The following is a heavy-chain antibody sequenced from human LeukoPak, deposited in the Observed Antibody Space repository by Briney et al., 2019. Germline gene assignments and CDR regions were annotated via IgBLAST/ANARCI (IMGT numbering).Heavy chain of an antibody. CDR3: ARETGYSSGWPVG. J-gene: IGHJ4*02. Sequence: GGSLRLSCAASGFTFDDYAMHWVRQAPGKGLEWVSGISWNSGNIGYADSVKGRFTISRDNAKNSLYLQMNSLRAEDTAVYYCARETGYSSGWPVGWGQGTLVTVSS. D-gene: IGHD6-19*01. CDR2: ISWNSGNI. V-gene: IGHV3-9*01. CDR1: GFTFDDYA.